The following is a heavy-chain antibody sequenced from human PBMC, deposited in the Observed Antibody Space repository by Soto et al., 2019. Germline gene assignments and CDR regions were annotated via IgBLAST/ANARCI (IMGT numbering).Heavy chain of an antibody. CDR3: ASYDGGGHYYY. CDR2: IWSDEINK. CDR1: GFTFSSSG. Sequence: QVQLVESGGGVVQPGRSLRLSCAAPGFTFSSSGMHWVRQAPGKGLEWVAVIWSDEINKHYADYVEGRFTISRENSKNTLYLQMNSLRAEDTAVYYCASYDGGGHYYYWGQGTLVIVSS. J-gene: IGHJ4*02. V-gene: IGHV3-33*03. D-gene: IGHD3-22*01.